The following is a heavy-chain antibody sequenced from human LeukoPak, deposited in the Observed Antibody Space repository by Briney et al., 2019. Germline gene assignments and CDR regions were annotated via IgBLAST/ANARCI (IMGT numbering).Heavy chain of an antibody. CDR3: AKGIRRYPEPSSWSCFDF. Sequence: GGSQRLSCAASVFTFLHYAMLWVRPAPGKGLEGVSAISESGGSIYYADSVKGRFTVSRDNSDNTLYLQMNSLRAEDTAVYYCAKGIRRYPEPSSWSCFDFWGQGTLVTVSS. J-gene: IGHJ4*02. V-gene: IGHV3-23*01. CDR2: ISESGGSI. CDR1: VFTFLHYA. D-gene: IGHD6-13*01.